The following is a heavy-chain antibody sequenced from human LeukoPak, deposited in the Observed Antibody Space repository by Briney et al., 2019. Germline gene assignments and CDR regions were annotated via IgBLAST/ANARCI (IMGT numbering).Heavy chain of an antibody. V-gene: IGHV4-34*01. J-gene: IGHJ4*02. CDR2: INHSGST. D-gene: IGHD6-6*01. CDR3: ARGTYSSSFTSVRAYDY. CDR1: GGSFSGYY. Sequence: SETLSPTRAVYGGSFSGYYWSWIRQPPGKGLEWIGEINHSGSTNYKPPLKSRVTISGNTSKNQFSLELSSVTAADTGVYYCARGTYSSSFTSVRAYDYWGQGTLVTVSS.